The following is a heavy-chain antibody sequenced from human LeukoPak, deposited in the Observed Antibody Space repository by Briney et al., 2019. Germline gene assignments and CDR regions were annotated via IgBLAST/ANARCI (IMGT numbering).Heavy chain of an antibody. CDR2: IWYDGSNK. V-gene: IGHV3-33*06. Sequence: GGSLRLSCAASGFTFSSYGMHWVRQAPGKGLEWVAVIWYDGSNKYYADSVKGRFTISRDNSKNTLYLQMNSLRAEDTAVYYCAKSSGARSQFSSIPDYWGQGTLVTVSS. J-gene: IGHJ4*02. CDR3: AKSSGARSQFSSIPDY. D-gene: IGHD6-19*01. CDR1: GFTFSSYG.